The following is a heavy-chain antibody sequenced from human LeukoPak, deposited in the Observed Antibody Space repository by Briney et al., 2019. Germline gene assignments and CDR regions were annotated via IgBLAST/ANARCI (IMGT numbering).Heavy chain of an antibody. CDR1: GYTLTELS. V-gene: IGHV1-24*01. D-gene: IGHD3-10*01. Sequence: ASVKVACKVSGYTLTELSMHWVRQAPGKGLEWMGGFDPEDGETIYAQKFQGRVTMTEDTSTDTAYMELSSLRSEDTAVYHCAGRAVVRSRSRDYYYYYCMDVWGKGTTVTVSS. CDR2: FDPEDGET. CDR3: AGRAVVRSRSRDYYYYYCMDV. J-gene: IGHJ6*04.